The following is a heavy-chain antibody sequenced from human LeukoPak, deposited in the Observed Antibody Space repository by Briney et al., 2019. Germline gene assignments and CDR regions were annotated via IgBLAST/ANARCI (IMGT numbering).Heavy chain of an antibody. CDR3: SSQYASSSNY. CDR2: SSSSGSTI. V-gene: IGHV3-48*03. J-gene: IGHJ4*02. Sequence: GGSLRLSCAASGFTFSSYEMNWVRQAPGKGLEWVSYSSSSGSTINYADSVKGRFTISRDNAKNSLYLQMNSLRAEDTAVYYCSSQYASSSNYWGQGTLVTVSS. D-gene: IGHD6-6*01. CDR1: GFTFSSYE.